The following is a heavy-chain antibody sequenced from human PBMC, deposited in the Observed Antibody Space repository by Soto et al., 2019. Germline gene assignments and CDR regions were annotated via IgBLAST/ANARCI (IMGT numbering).Heavy chain of an antibody. V-gene: IGHV3-30*18. CDR2: ISYDGSNK. CDR3: ANLELREIRDKED. J-gene: IGHJ4*02. Sequence: GGSLRLSCAASGFTFSSYGMHWVRQAPGKGLEWVAVISYDGSNKYYADSVKGRFTISRDNSKNTLYLQMNSLRAEDTAVYYWANLELREIRDKEDWGQGTRVTVSS. D-gene: IGHD1-26*01. CDR1: GFTFSSYG.